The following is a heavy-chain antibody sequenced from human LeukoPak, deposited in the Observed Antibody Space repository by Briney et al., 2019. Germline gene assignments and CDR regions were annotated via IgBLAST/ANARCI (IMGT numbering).Heavy chain of an antibody. J-gene: IGHJ6*02. Sequence: GGSLRLSCAASGFTFSSYAMSWVRQAPGKGLEWVSAISGSGGSTYYADSVKGRFTISRDNSKNTLYLQMNSLRAEDTAVYYCAKGIAAAGYYYYYGMDVWGQGATVTVSS. CDR3: AKGIAAAGYYYYYGMDV. V-gene: IGHV3-23*01. CDR1: GFTFSSYA. CDR2: ISGSGGST. D-gene: IGHD6-13*01.